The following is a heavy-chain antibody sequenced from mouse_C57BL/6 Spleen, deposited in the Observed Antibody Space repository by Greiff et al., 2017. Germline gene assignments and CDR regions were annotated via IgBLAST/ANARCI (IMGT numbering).Heavy chain of an antibody. V-gene: IGHV1-82*01. J-gene: IGHJ4*01. CDR3: ARGGYYGSSPYYARDY. D-gene: IGHD1-1*01. Sequence: QVQLQQSGPELVKPGASVKISCKASGYAFSSSWMNWVKQRPGKGLEWIGRIYPGDGDTNYNGKFKGQATLTADKSSSTAYMQLSSLTSEDTAVYFGARGGYYGSSPYYARDYWGQGTSVTVSS. CDR1: GYAFSSSW. CDR2: IYPGDGDT.